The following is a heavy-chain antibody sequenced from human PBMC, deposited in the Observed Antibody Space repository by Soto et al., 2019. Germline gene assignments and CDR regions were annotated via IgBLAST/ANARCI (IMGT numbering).Heavy chain of an antibody. J-gene: IGHJ3*02. D-gene: IGHD6-19*01. CDR2: IWYDGSNK. CDR1: GFTFSSYG. V-gene: IGHV3-33*01. Sequence: GGSLRLSCAASGFTFSSYGMDWVRQAPGKGLEWVAVIWYDGSNKYYADSVKGRFTISRDNSKNTLYLQMNSLRAEDTAVYYCSGWHDAFDIWGQGTMVTVSS. CDR3: SGWHDAFDI.